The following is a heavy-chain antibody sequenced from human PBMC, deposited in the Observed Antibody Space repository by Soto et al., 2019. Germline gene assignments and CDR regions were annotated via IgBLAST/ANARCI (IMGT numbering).Heavy chain of an antibody. V-gene: IGHV4-34*01. CDR3: STRAYDTNGYYRFDP. D-gene: IGHD3-22*01. J-gene: IGHJ5*01. Sequence: PSETLSLTCAVYGGSFSGHPWTWIRQSPGKGLEWIGDINHSGRVNYSPSLKSRVTISLDTPKNQFSLTLSAVTAADTAMYYCSTRAYDTNGYYRFDPWGQGTLVTVSS. CDR1: GGSFSGHP. CDR2: INHSGRV.